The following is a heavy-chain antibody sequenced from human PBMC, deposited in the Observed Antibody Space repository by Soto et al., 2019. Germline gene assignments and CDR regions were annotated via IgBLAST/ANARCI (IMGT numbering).Heavy chain of an antibody. J-gene: IGHJ5*02. V-gene: IGHV3-15*01. CDR2: TKSKTDGGTT. CDR3: CTVNPGNWFDP. Sequence: PGGSLRLSCAASGFTFSNAWMSWVRQAPGKGLEWVGRTKSKTDGGTTDYAAPVKGRFTISRDDSKNTLYLQMNSLKTEDTAVYYCCTVNPGNWFDPWGQGTLVTVSS. CDR1: GFTFSNAW.